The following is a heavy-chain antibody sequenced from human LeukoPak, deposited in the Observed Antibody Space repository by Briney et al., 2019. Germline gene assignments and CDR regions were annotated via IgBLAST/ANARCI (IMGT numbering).Heavy chain of an antibody. Sequence: SGGSLRLSCAASGFTSSSYEMNWVRQAPGKGLEWVSYNSSSGSTIYYADSVKGRLTISRDNAKNSLYLQMNSLRAEDTAIYYCARDGEGCTSTSCYEWFDYWGQGTLVTVSS. V-gene: IGHV3-48*03. J-gene: IGHJ4*02. CDR3: ARDGEGCTSTSCYEWFDY. CDR1: GFTSSSYE. D-gene: IGHD2-2*01. CDR2: NSSSGSTI.